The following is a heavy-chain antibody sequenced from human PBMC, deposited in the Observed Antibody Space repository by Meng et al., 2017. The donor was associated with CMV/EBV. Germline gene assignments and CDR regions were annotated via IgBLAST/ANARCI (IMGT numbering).Heavy chain of an antibody. Sequence: SETLSLTCAVYGGSFSGYYWSWIRQPPGKGLEWIGEINHSGSTNYNPSLKSRVTISVDTSKNQFSLKLSSVTAADTAVYYCARGRYCSSTSCTYYYYGMGVWGQGTTVTVSS. V-gene: IGHV4-34*01. J-gene: IGHJ6*02. CDR2: INHSGST. CDR1: GGSFSGYY. D-gene: IGHD2-2*01. CDR3: ARGRYCSSTSCTYYYYGMGV.